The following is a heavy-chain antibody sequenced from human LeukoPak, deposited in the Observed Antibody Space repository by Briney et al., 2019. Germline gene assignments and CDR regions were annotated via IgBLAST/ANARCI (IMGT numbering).Heavy chain of an antibody. CDR2: IYTSGST. CDR1: GGSISGYY. CDR3: ARDHYSSGWYHFDY. J-gene: IGHJ4*02. D-gene: IGHD6-19*01. Sequence: SETLSLTCTVSGGSISGYYWSWIRQPAGKGLEWIGRIYTSGSTNYNPSLKSRVTMSVDTSKNQFSLKLSSVTAADTAVYYCARDHYSSGWYHFDYWGQGTLVTVSS. V-gene: IGHV4-4*07.